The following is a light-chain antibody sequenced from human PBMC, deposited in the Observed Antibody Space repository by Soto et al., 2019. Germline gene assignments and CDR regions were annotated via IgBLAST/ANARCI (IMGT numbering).Light chain of an antibody. V-gene: IGKV3-20*01. CDR2: GAS. CDR1: QSVGTY. J-gene: IGKJ4*01. Sequence: EIVLAQSPGTLSLSPGERATLSCRASQSVGTYLAWYQQKPGQAPRLLIYGASSRATGIPDRFSGSGSGTDFTLTISRLEPEDFAVYQCQQYVSIPHTFVGGTKVEIK. CDR3: QQYVSIPHT.